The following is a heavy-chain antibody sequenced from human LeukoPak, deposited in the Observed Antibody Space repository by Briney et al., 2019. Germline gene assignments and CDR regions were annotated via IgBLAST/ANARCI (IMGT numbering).Heavy chain of an antibody. D-gene: IGHD3-22*01. CDR1: GGSFSGYY. Sequence: SETLSLTCAVYGGSFSGYYWSWIRQPPGKGLEWIGEINHSGSTNYNPSLKSRVTISVETSKNQFSLKLSSVTAADTAVYYCARRPRSYDSSGSVRRGYYFDYWGQGTLVTVSS. J-gene: IGHJ4*02. V-gene: IGHV4-34*01. CDR2: INHSGST. CDR3: ARRPRSYDSSGSVRRGYYFDY.